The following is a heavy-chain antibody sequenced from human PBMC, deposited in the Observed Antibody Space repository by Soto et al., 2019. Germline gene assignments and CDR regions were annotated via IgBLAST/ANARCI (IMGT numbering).Heavy chain of an antibody. Sequence: PSETLSLTCTVSGGSISSYYWSWIRQPPGKGLEWIGYIYYSGSTNYNPSLKSRVTISVDTSKNQFSLKLSSVTAADTAVYYCARGDTYDDILTGPPTFDIWGQGTMVTVSS. J-gene: IGHJ3*02. CDR2: IYYSGST. V-gene: IGHV4-59*01. CDR3: ARGDTYDDILTGPPTFDI. CDR1: GGSISSYY. D-gene: IGHD3-9*01.